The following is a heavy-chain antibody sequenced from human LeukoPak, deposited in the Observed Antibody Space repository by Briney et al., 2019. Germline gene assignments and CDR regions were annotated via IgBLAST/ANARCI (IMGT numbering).Heavy chain of an antibody. CDR1: VGSISSYY. V-gene: IGHV4-4*07. CDR2: IYTSGST. D-gene: IGHD3-3*01. Sequence: SETLSLTCTVPVGSISSYYWSWIRQPAGKGLEWIGRIYTSGSTNYNPSLKSRVTMSVDTSKNQFSLKLSSVTAADTAVYYCAREFDFWSGYYYFDYWGQGTLVTVSS. J-gene: IGHJ4*02. CDR3: AREFDFWSGYYYFDY.